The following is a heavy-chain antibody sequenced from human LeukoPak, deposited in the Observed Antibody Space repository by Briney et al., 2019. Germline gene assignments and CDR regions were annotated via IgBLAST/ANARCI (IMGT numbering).Heavy chain of an antibody. CDR3: ARDSGVTTVYYYGMDV. D-gene: IGHD4-17*01. CDR1: GFTFSSYS. Sequence: PGGSLRLSCAASGFTFSSYSMNWVRQAPGKGLEWVSSISSSSSYIYYADSVKGRFTISRDNAKNSLYLQMNSLRAEDTAVYYCARDSGVTTVYYYGMDVWGQGTTVTVSS. CDR2: ISSSSSYI. V-gene: IGHV3-21*01. J-gene: IGHJ6*02.